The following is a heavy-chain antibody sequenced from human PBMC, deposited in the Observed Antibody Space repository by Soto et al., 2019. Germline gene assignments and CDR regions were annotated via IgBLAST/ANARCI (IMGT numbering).Heavy chain of an antibody. D-gene: IGHD2-15*01. Sequence: GESLKISCKGSGYSFTSYWIGWVRQMPGKGLEWMGIIYPGDSDTRYSPSFQGQVTISADKSISTAYLQWSSLKASDTAMYYCARHSLYCSGGSCYYYYYYMDVWGKGTTVTVSS. CDR1: GYSFTSYW. CDR2: IYPGDSDT. V-gene: IGHV5-51*01. CDR3: ARHSLYCSGGSCYYYYYYMDV. J-gene: IGHJ6*03.